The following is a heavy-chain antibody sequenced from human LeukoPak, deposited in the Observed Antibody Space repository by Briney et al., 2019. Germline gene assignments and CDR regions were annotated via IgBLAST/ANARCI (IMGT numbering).Heavy chain of an antibody. J-gene: IGHJ4*02. D-gene: IGHD3-10*01. CDR2: MNPNSGNT. CDR3: ARLARSGSYCKWLADY. Sequence: ASVKVSCKASGYTFTSYDINWVRQATGQGLEWMGWMNPNSGNTGYAQKFQGRVTMTRNTSISTAYMELSSLRSEDTAVYYCARLARSGSYCKWLADYWGQGTLVTVSS. CDR1: GYTFTSYD. V-gene: IGHV1-8*01.